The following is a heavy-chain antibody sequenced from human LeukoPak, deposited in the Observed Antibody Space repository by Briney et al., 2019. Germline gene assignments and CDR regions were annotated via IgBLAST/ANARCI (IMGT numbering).Heavy chain of an antibody. Sequence: GGSLRLSCAASGSTFSDYYMSWIRQAPGKGLEWVSYISSSSSYTNYADSVKGRFTISRDNAKNSLYLQMNSLRAEDTAVYYCAREMGQYGGYSDYWGQGTLVTVSS. J-gene: IGHJ4*02. D-gene: IGHD4/OR15-4a*01. CDR3: AREMGQYGGYSDY. V-gene: IGHV3-11*05. CDR1: GSTFSDYY. CDR2: ISSSSSYT.